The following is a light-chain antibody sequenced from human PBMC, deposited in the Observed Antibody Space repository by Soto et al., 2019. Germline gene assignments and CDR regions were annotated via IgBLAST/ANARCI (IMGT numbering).Light chain of an antibody. Sequence: DIRMTQSPSSLSASVGDRVTITCRASQSISSYLNWYQQKPGKAPKVLISGASSLQSGVPFRFSGSGSGTDFTLTISSLQFEDFASYYCQQSHSTPLTFGGGTKVEIK. CDR1: QSISSY. J-gene: IGKJ4*01. V-gene: IGKV1-39*01. CDR3: QQSHSTPLT. CDR2: GAS.